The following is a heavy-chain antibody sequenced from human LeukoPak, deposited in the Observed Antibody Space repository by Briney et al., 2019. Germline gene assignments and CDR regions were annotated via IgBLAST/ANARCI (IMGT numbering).Heavy chain of an antibody. CDR3: AKQGAGIRD. CDR1: GFTFDDYA. Sequence: GGSLRLSCAASGFTFDDYAMHWVRQAPGKGLEWVSAISGSSSTIYYADSVKGRFTISRDNAKNSLYLQMNSLRAEDTAVYYCAKQGAGIRDWGQGTLVTVSS. CDR2: ISGSSSTI. V-gene: IGHV3-48*01. J-gene: IGHJ4*02. D-gene: IGHD6-19*01.